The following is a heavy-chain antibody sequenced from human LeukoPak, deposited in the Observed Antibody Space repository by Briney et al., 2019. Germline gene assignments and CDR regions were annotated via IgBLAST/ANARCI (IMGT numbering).Heavy chain of an antibody. CDR1: GFTVSSNY. Sequence: GGSLRLSCAASGFTVSSNYMSWVRQAPGKGLEWVSVIYSGGTTNHADSVKGRFTVSRGNSKNTLYLQMNSLRAEDTAVYFCARGSSRAFDYWGQGTLVTVSS. V-gene: IGHV3-53*01. CDR3: ARGSSRAFDY. CDR2: IYSGGTT. D-gene: IGHD2-2*01. J-gene: IGHJ4*02.